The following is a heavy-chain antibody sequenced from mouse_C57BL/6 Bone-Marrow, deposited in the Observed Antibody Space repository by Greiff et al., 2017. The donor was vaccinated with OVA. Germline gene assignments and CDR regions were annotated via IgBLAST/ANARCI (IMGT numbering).Heavy chain of an antibody. V-gene: IGHV1-81*01. CDR3: ARWDYDGAWFAY. Sequence: QVQLQQSGAELARPGASVKLSCKASGYTFTSYGISWVKQRTGQGLEWIGEIYPRSGNTYYNEKFKGKATLTADKSSSTAYIELRSLTSEDSAVYFCARWDYDGAWFAYWGQGTLVTVSA. CDR1: GYTFTSYG. D-gene: IGHD2-4*01. CDR2: IYPRSGNT. J-gene: IGHJ3*01.